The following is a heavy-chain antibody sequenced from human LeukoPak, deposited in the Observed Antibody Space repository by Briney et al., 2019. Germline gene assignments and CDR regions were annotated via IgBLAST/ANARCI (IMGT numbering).Heavy chain of an antibody. CDR1: GYTLTELS. CDR2: FDPEDCET. CDR3: ATAKYSSGWYGAFDI. V-gene: IGHV1-24*01. D-gene: IGHD6-19*01. Sequence: ASLKVSCKVSGYTLTELSMHWVRQAPGKGLEWVGGFDPEDCETIYAQKFQGTVTMTEDTSTHTAYMELRSLRSEDTAVYYCATAKYSSGWYGAFDIWGQGTMVTVSS. J-gene: IGHJ3*02.